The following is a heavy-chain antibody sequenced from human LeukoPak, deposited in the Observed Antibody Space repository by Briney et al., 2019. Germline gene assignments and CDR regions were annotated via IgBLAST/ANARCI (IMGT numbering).Heavy chain of an antibody. Sequence: PGGSLRLSCAASGFTVSSKYMSWVRQAPGKGLEWVSYISSSGSTIYYADSVKGRFTISRDNAKNSLYLQMNSLRAEDTAVYYCARTDPSDGDYVNFDYWGQGTLVTVSS. CDR2: ISSSGSTI. CDR3: ARTDPSDGDYVNFDY. J-gene: IGHJ4*02. CDR1: GFTVSSKY. V-gene: IGHV3-48*03. D-gene: IGHD4-17*01.